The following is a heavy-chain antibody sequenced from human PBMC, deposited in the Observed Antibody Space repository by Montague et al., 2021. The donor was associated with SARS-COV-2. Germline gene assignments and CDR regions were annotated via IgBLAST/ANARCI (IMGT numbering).Heavy chain of an antibody. CDR3: ARDLRWGYYDILTGYYRPLDY. Sequence: SLRLSFSASGFTFSSYSMNWVRQASGKGLEWVSYISSSSSTIYYADSVKGRFTISRDNAKNSLYLQMNSLRAEDTAVYYCARDLRWGYYDILTGYYRPLDYWGQGTLVTVSS. CDR2: ISSSSSTI. CDR1: GFTFSSYS. D-gene: IGHD3-9*01. V-gene: IGHV3-48*04. J-gene: IGHJ4*02.